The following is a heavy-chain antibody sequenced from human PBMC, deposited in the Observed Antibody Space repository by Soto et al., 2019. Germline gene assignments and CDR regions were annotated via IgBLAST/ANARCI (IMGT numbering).Heavy chain of an antibody. V-gene: IGHV3-7*04. D-gene: IGHD3-16*01. CDR1: GFTFSARW. Sequence: EVQLVDSGGGLVQPGGSLRLSCAASGFTFSARWMSWVRQAPGKGLEWVANIKQDGSEKYYVESVKGRFTISRDNAKNSLFLQMNSLRAEDTAVYYCARLYVGGPDWYFDLWGRGTLVTVSS. CDR2: IKQDGSEK. J-gene: IGHJ2*01. CDR3: ARLYVGGPDWYFDL.